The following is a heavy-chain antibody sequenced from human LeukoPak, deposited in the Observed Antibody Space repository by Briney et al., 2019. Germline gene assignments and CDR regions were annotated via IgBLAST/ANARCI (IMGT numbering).Heavy chain of an antibody. CDR3: ARRLRYCSGGSCYYDAFDI. CDR1: EFTFSSYW. Sequence: GGSLRLSCAASEFTFSSYWMSWVRQTPGKGLEWVANIKQDGSEKYYVDSVKGRFTTSRDNAKNSLYLQMNSLRAEDTAVYYCARRLRYCSGGSCYYDAFDIWGQGTTVTVCS. CDR2: IKQDGSEK. J-gene: IGHJ3*02. D-gene: IGHD2-15*01. V-gene: IGHV3-7*05.